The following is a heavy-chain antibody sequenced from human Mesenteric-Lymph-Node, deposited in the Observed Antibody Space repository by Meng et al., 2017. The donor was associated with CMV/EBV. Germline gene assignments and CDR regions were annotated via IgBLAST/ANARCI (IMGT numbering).Heavy chain of an antibody. J-gene: IGHJ3*02. Sequence: GESLKISCAASGFTFNTYTMNWVRQAPGSGLEWVSSISSGSTYIYYADSVKGRFTISRDNAKKSLYLQMNSLRAEDTAVYYCARLATISDAFDIWGWGTLVTVSS. V-gene: IGHV3-21*01. CDR3: ARLATISDAFDI. D-gene: IGHD5-12*01. CDR2: ISSGSTYI. CDR1: GFTFNTYT.